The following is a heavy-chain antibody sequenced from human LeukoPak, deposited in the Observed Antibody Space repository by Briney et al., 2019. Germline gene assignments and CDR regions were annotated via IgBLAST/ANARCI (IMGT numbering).Heavy chain of an antibody. CDR1: GDSISSSNW. CDR2: IYHSGST. Sequence: SETLSLTCAVSGDSISSSNWCSWVRQPPGKGLEWIGEIYHSGSTNYNPSLKSRVTISVDTSKNQFSLKLSSVTAADTAVYYCARDPPHGAFDIWGQGTMVTVSS. V-gene: IGHV4-4*02. J-gene: IGHJ3*02. CDR3: ARDPPHGAFDI.